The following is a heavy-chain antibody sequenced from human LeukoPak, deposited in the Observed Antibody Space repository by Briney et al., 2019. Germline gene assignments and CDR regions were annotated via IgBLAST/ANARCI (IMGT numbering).Heavy chain of an antibody. CDR3: ARGGPPYGSGSYPNHLPGGFDP. CDR2: INPNSGGT. CDR1: GYTFTGYY. V-gene: IGHV1-2*02. D-gene: IGHD3-10*01. Sequence: GASVKVSCKASGYTFTGYYMHWVRQAPGQGLEWMGWINPNSGGTNYAQKFQGRVTMTRDTSISTAYMELSRLRSDDTAVYYCARGGPPYGSGSYPNHLPGGFDPWGQGTLVTVSS. J-gene: IGHJ5*02.